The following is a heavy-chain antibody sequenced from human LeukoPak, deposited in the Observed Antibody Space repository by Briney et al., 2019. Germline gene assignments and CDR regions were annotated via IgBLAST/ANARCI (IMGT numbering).Heavy chain of an antibody. CDR3: ARVGGSSTSSDAFDI. CDR1: GYTFTGYY. Sequence: ASVKVSCKASGYTFTGYYMHWVRQAPGQGLEWMGRINPNSGGTNYAQKFQGWVTMTRDTSISTAYMELSRLRSDDTAVYYCARVGGSSTSSDAFDIWGQGTMVTVSS. CDR2: INPNSGGT. D-gene: IGHD2-2*01. J-gene: IGHJ3*02. V-gene: IGHV1-2*04.